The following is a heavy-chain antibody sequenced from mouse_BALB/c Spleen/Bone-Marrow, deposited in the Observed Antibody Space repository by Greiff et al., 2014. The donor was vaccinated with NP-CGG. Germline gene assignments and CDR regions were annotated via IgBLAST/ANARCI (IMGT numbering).Heavy chain of an antibody. Sequence: DVKLVESGGDLVQPGGSLKLSCAASGLTFSNYNISWVRQTPEKRLERVAYISNGGGNSYYPDTVKGRFTISRDNAKNTLYLQMTRLKSEDTAIYYCARHETGTGQYFDYWGQGTTLTVSS. J-gene: IGHJ2*01. CDR3: ARHETGTGQYFDY. D-gene: IGHD4-1*01. V-gene: IGHV5-12-2*01. CDR1: GLTFSNYN. CDR2: ISNGGGNS.